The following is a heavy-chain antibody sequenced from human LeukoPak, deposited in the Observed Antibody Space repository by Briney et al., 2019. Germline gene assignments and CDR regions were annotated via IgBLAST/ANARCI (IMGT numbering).Heavy chain of an antibody. CDR1: GGTFSSYA. J-gene: IGHJ4*02. CDR3: ARLLTGFGGVIPYDY. V-gene: IGHV1-69*04. CDR2: IIPILGIA. Sequence: SVKVSCKASGGTFSSYAISWVRQAPGQGLEWMGRIIPILGIANYAQKFQGRVTITADKSTSTAYMELSSLRSEDTAVYYCARLLTGFGGVIPYDYWGQGTLVTVSS. D-gene: IGHD3-16*02.